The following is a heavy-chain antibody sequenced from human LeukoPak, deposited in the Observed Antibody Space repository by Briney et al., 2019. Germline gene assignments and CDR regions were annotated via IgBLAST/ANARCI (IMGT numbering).Heavy chain of an antibody. CDR1: GGTFNNYA. CDR2: IIPIFGTP. D-gene: IGHD4-11*01. J-gene: IGHJ5*02. Sequence: SVKVSCKASGGTFNNYAVNWVRQAPGQGLEWMGGIIPIFGTPNYAQNFLGRVTITADESTNTTYMELSSLRSDDTAVYYCARGLYDYSNSRWFDPWGQGTLVTVSS. V-gene: IGHV1-69*13. CDR3: ARGLYDYSNSRWFDP.